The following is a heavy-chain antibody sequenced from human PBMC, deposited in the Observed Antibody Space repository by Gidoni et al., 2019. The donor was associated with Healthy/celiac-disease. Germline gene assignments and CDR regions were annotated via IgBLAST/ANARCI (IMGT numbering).Heavy chain of an antibody. CDR3: TRDARDSEWELPNYYYYGMDV. J-gene: IGHJ6*02. CDR2: IRSKAYGGTT. V-gene: IGHV3-49*04. Sequence: EVQLVESGGGLVQPGRSLRLSCTASGFTFGDYAMSWVRQAPGKGLGWVGFIRSKAYGGTTEYAASVKGRFTISRDDSKSIAYLQMNSLKTEDTAVYYCTRDARDSEWELPNYYYYGMDVWGQGTTVTVSS. CDR1: GFTFGDYA. D-gene: IGHD1-26*01.